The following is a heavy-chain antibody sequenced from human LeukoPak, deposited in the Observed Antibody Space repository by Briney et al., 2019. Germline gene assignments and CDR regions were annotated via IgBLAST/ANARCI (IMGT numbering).Heavy chain of an antibody. CDR3: ARRVGYCSSTSCYTGWDYYYMDV. CDR2: ISYDGSNK. D-gene: IGHD2-2*02. Sequence: GRSLRLSCAASGFTFSSYAMHWVRQAPGKGLEWVAVISYDGSNKYYADSVKGRFTISRDNSKNTLYLQMNSLRAEDTAVYYCARRVGYCSSTSCYTGWDYYYMDVWGKGTTVTVSS. J-gene: IGHJ6*03. V-gene: IGHV3-30-3*01. CDR1: GFTFSSYA.